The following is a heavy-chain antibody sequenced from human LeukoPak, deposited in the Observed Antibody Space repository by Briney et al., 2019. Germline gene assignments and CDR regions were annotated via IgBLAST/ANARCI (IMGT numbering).Heavy chain of an antibody. V-gene: IGHV7-4-1*02. CDR3: ARDLGDDYYYGMDV. Sequence: ASVKVSCKASGYTFTSSAMNWVRQAPRQGLEWMGRINTNTGNPTYAQGFTGRFVFSLDTSVSTAYLQISSLKAEDTAVYYCARDLGDDYYYGMDVWGQGTTVTVSS. CDR2: INTNTGNP. CDR1: GYTFTSSA. D-gene: IGHD3-10*01. J-gene: IGHJ6*02.